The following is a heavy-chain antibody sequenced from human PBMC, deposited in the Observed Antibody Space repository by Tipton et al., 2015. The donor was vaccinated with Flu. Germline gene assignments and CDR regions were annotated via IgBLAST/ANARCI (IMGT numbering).Heavy chain of an antibody. CDR1: GFTFSGYG. CDR2: IRHDESDK. D-gene: IGHD6-19*01. V-gene: IGHV3-30*02. CDR3: AKDGWDTSGWYPFEY. Sequence: QLVQSGGGVVQPGRSLRLSCAASGFTFSGYGMHWVRQAPGKGLEWVAFIRHDESDKYYADSVKGRFTISRDNSKNALYLLINSLRAEDTAVYYCAKDGWDTSGWYPFEYWGQGTLVTVSS. J-gene: IGHJ4*02.